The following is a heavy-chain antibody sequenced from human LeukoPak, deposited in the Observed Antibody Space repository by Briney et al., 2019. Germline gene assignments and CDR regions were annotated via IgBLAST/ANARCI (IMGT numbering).Heavy chain of an antibody. J-gene: IGHJ6*01. CDR1: GFTFSSYE. V-gene: IGHV3-48*03. CDR3: AELGITMFGGF. CDR2: ISSSGSTI. D-gene: IGHD3-10*02. Sequence: PGGSLRLSCAASGFTFSSYEMNWVRQAPGKGLEWVSYISSSGSTIYYADSVKGRFTISRDNAKNSLYLQMNSLRAEDTAVYYCAELGITMFGGFWGKRTAITISS.